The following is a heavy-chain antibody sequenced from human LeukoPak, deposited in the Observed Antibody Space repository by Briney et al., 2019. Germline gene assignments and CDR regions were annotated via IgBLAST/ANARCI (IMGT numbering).Heavy chain of an antibody. CDR2: IYYSGST. V-gene: IGHV4-30-4*08. CDR3: ARLWGPSYDFWIGYYTGLDY. Sequence: PSETLSLTCTVSGGSISSGDYYWSWIRQPPGKGLEWIGYIYYSGSTYYNPPLKSRVTISVDTSKNQFSLKLSSVTAADTAVYYCARLWGPSYDFWIGYYTGLDYWGQGTLVTVSS. D-gene: IGHD3-3*01. CDR1: GGSISSGDYY. J-gene: IGHJ4*02.